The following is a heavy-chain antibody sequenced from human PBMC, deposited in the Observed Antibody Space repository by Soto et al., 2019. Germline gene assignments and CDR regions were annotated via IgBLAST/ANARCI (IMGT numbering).Heavy chain of an antibody. Sequence: QVQLVESGGGVVQPGRSLRLSCAASGFTFSSYGMHWVRQAPGKGLEWVAVISYDGSNKYYADSVKGRFTISRDNSKNTLYLQMNSLRDEDTAVYYCAKVHGGITAYYYYYGMDVWGQGTTVTVSS. CDR1: GFTFSSYG. J-gene: IGHJ6*02. V-gene: IGHV3-30*18. CDR2: ISYDGSNK. CDR3: AKVHGGITAYYYYYGMDV. D-gene: IGHD3-10*01.